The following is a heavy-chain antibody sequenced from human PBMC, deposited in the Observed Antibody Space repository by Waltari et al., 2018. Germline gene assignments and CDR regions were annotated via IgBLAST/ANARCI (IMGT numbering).Heavy chain of an antibody. J-gene: IGHJ4*02. Sequence: QVQLQESGPGLVKPSETLSLTCTVSGGSMSSHSWSWIRQPPGKGLEWIGFAFHSGSADYNPSLKSRVTISVDTSNRQFSLKLSSMTSADTAIYYCASSSGWYYWYDYWGQGTLVTVSA. D-gene: IGHD6-19*01. CDR3: ASSSGWYYWYDY. CDR1: GGSMSSHS. V-gene: IGHV4-59*11. CDR2: AFHSGSA.